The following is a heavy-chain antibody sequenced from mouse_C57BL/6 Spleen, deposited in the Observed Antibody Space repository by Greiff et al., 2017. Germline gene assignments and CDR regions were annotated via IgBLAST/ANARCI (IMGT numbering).Heavy chain of an antibody. D-gene: IGHD1-1*01. V-gene: IGHV10-3*01. CDR1: GFTFNTYA. Sequence: EVQRVESGGGLVQPKGSLKLSCAASGFTFNTYAMHWVRQAPGKGLEWVARIRSKSSNYATYYADSVKDRFTIARDDSQSMLYLQMNNLKTEDTAMYYCVRGDGSGYNLDYWGQGTTLTVSS. CDR2: IRSKSSNYAT. J-gene: IGHJ2*01. CDR3: VRGDGSGYNLDY.